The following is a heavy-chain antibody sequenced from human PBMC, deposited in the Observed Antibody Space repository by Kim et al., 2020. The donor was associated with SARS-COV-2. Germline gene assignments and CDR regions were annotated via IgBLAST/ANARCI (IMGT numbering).Heavy chain of an antibody. CDR3: ARVLPASGYGYFRSFDF. J-gene: IGHJ4*02. Sequence: SETLSLTCTVSGDSLGRYYWSWMRQPPGKGLEWIGQIYFSGTTHYNPSLKSRVTLSIDISKNQFSLTLSSVTAADTAIFYCARVLPASGYGYFRSFDFWGPGALVTVSS. CDR2: IYFSGTT. CDR1: GDSLGRYY. V-gene: IGHV4-59*01. D-gene: IGHD3-22*01.